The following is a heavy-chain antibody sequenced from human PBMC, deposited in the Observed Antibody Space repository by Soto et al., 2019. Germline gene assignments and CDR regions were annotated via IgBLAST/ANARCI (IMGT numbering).Heavy chain of an antibody. CDR1: GFTFSSYG. CDR2: ISYDGSNK. Sequence: HPGGSLRLSCAASGFTFSSYGMHWVRQAPGKGLEWVAVISYDGSNKYYADSVKGRFTISRDNSKNTLYLQMNSLRAEDTAVYYCAKDFGDGYLKWGACVYWGQGTMVTVSS. CDR3: AKDFGDGYLKWGACVY. D-gene: IGHD3-16*01. J-gene: IGHJ4*02. V-gene: IGHV3-30*18.